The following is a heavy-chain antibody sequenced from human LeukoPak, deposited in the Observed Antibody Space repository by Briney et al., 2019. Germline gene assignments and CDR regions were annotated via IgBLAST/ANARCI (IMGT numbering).Heavy chain of an antibody. CDR2: IYNSGST. D-gene: IGHD5/OR15-5a*01. Sequence: SETLSLTCTVSGGSIRSYYWSWIRQPPGKGLEWIGYIYNSGSTNYNPSLKSRVTISVDTSKNQFSLKLSSVTAADTAVYYCACRLPPDYWGQGTLVTVSS. J-gene: IGHJ4*02. CDR1: GGSIRSYY. V-gene: IGHV4-59*08. CDR3: ACRLPPDY.